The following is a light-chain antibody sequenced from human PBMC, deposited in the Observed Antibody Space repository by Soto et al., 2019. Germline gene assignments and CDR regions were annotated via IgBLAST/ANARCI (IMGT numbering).Light chain of an antibody. CDR2: AAS. J-gene: IGKJ4*01. CDR1: QSVSGW. CDR3: QKSYSTPLN. Sequence: DIQMTQAPWTLSASVGDTVTVTCRASQSVSGWLAWYQQKPGKAPKLLIYAASSLQSGVPSRFSGSGSGTDFTLTISSLQPEDFATYYCQKSYSTPLNFGGGTKVDIK. V-gene: IGKV1-39*01.